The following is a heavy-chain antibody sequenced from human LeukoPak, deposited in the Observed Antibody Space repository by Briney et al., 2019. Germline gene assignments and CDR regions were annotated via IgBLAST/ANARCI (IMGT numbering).Heavy chain of an antibody. CDR2: IKPDGSAQ. V-gene: IGHV3-7*01. D-gene: IGHD4-17*01. CDR1: GFTFSNSW. Sequence: GGSLRLSCAASGFTFSNSWMSWVRQAPGKGLEWVATIKPDGSAQYYVDSVKGRFTISRDNSENTLYLQMNSLRAEDTAVYYCAKDLSVTTALDYWGQGTLVTVSS. CDR3: AKDLSVTTALDY. J-gene: IGHJ4*02.